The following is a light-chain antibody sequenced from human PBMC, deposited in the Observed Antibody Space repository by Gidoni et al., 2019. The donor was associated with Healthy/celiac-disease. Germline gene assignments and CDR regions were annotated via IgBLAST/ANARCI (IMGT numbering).Light chain of an antibody. CDR3: QQRSNWPPA. Sequence: IVLTQSPATMSLSPGERSTLSCRASQIVSSYVAWYQQKPGQAPRLLIYDASNRATGIPARLSGSGSGTDFTLTISSLEPEDFAVYYCQQRSNWPPAFGQGTKLEIK. CDR1: QIVSSY. J-gene: IGKJ2*01. V-gene: IGKV3-11*01. CDR2: DAS.